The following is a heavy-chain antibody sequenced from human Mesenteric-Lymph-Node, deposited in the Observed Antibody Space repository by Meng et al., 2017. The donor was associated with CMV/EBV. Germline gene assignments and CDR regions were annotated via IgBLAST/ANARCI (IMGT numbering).Heavy chain of an antibody. V-gene: IGHV3-20*04. CDR3: AREFGVVTTGGMDV. CDR2: INWNGGST. Sequence: GGSLRLSCAASGFTFDDYGMSWVRQAPGKGLEWVSGINWNGGSTGYADSVKGRFTISRDNAKNTLYLQMNSLRAEDTAVYYCAREFGVVTTGGMDVWGQGTTVTVSS. J-gene: IGHJ6*02. CDR1: GFTFDDYG. D-gene: IGHD3-3*01.